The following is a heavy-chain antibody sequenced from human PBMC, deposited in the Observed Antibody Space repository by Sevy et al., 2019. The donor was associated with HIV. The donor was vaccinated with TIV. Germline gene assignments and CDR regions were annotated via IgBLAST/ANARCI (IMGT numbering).Heavy chain of an antibody. CDR2: INPNSGGT. J-gene: IGHJ5*02. Sequence: ASVKVSCKASGYTFTGYSMHWVRQAPGQGLEWMGWINPNSGGTNYAQKFQGRVTMTRDTSINTAYMDMRNLRVDDTAVYFCARVWNSDYYDSSGPNCFDTWGQGTLVTVSS. V-gene: IGHV1-2*02. CDR1: GYTFTGYS. D-gene: IGHD3-22*01. CDR3: ARVWNSDYYDSSGPNCFDT.